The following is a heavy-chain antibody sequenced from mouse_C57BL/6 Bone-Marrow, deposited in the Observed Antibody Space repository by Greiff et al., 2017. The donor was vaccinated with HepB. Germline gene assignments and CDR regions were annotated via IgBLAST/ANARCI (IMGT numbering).Heavy chain of an antibody. D-gene: IGHD2-5*01. V-gene: IGHV1-7*01. CDR3: ASVDYSNYVPYYYAMDY. Sequence: QVHVKQSGAELAKPGASVKLSCKASGYTFTRYWMHWVKQRPGQGLEWIGYINPSSGYTKYNQKFKDKATLTADKSSSTAYMQLSRQTYEDSAVYDCASVDYSNYVPYYYAMDYWGQGTSVTGSS. CDR2: INPSSGYT. J-gene: IGHJ4*01. CDR1: GYTFTRYW.